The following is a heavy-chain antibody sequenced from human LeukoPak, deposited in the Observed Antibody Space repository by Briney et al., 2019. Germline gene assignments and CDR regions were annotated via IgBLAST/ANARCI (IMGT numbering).Heavy chain of an antibody. CDR1: GFTFSSYA. D-gene: IGHD4-17*01. Sequence: GGSLRLSCAASGFTFSSYAMHWVRQAPGKGLEWMAVISYDGSNKYYADSVKGRFTISRDNAKNSLYLQMNSLRAEDTAVYYCARDQGTPGTTGAEYFQHWGQGTLVTVSS. V-gene: IGHV3-30-3*01. CDR2: ISYDGSNK. CDR3: ARDQGTPGTTGAEYFQH. J-gene: IGHJ1*01.